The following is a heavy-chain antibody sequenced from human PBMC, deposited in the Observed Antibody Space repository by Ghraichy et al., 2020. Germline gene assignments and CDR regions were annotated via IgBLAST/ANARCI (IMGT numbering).Heavy chain of an antibody. D-gene: IGHD3-3*01. V-gene: IGHV6-1*01. Sequence: SQTLSLTCAISGDSVSSNSAAWNWIRQSPSRGLEWLGRTYYRSKWYNDYAVSVKSRITINPDTSKNQFSLQLNSVTPEDTAVYYCAREEIFGVVTTSDFDYWGQGTLVTVSS. CDR3: AREEIFGVVTTSDFDY. CDR1: GDSVSSNSAA. J-gene: IGHJ4*02. CDR2: TYYRSKWYN.